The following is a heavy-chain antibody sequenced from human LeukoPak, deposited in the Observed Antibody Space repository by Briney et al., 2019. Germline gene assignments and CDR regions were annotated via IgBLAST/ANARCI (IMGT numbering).Heavy chain of an antibody. CDR1: GGTFSSYA. CDR2: IIPIFGTA. J-gene: IGHJ4*02. CDR3: ASIAAAGRGDY. Sequence: EASVKVSCKASGGTFSSYAISWVRQAPGQGLEWMGGIIPIFGTANYAQKFQGRVTITADESTSTAYMELSSLRSEDTAVYYCASIAAAGRGDYWGQGTLVTVSS. V-gene: IGHV1-69*13. D-gene: IGHD6-13*01.